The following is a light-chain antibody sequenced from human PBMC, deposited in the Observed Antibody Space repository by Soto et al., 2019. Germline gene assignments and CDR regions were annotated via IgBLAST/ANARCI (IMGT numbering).Light chain of an antibody. CDR3: QQYGSSAWT. CDR2: GAS. J-gene: IGKJ1*01. V-gene: IGKV3-20*01. Sequence: EIVLTQSPGTLSLSPGERATLSCRASQSVSSSSLAWYQQKPGQAPRLLIYGASSRVTGIPDRFSGSGSGTDFTLTISRLEPEDFAVYYCQQYGSSAWTFGQGTKVEIK. CDR1: QSVSSSS.